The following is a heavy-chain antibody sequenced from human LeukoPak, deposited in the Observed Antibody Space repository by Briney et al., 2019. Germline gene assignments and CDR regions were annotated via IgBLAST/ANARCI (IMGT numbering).Heavy chain of an antibody. J-gene: IGHJ1*01. CDR1: GFTFSSYG. CDR3: AKDQAGARTYYYDSSGYRKGYFQH. CDR2: IRYDGSNK. Sequence: GGSLRLSCAASGFTFSSYGMHWVRQAPGKGLEWVAFIRYDGSNKYYADSVKGRFTISRDNSKNTLYLQMNSLRAEDTAVYYCAKDQAGARTYYYDSSGYRKGYFQHWGQGTLVTISS. D-gene: IGHD3-22*01. V-gene: IGHV3-30*02.